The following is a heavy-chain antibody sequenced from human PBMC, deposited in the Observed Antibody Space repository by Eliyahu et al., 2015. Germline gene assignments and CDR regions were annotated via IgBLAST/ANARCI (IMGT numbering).Heavy chain of an antibody. CDR2: XGEASI. D-gene: IGHD3-9*01. J-gene: IGHJ3*02. CDR3: AKDLTGWSLREFDI. V-gene: IGHV3-23*01. Sequence: EVQLLXSGGGLVQPGGSLXLXCAASGFPFPGNALGXVSTAPXATHDATFSAXGEASICEDDWNSGERFTISRDNSKSTLSLQMNSLRVEDTAVYYCAKDLTGWSLREFDIWGQGTMVTVSS. CDR1: GFPFPGNA.